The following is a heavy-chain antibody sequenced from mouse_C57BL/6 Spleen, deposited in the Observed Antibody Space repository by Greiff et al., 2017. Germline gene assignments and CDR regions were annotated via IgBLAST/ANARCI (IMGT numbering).Heavy chain of an antibody. CDR1: GYTFTDYE. V-gene: IGHV1-15*01. J-gene: IGHJ4*01. D-gene: IGHD1-1*01. Sequence: VKLMESGAELVRPGASVTLSCKASGYTFTDYEMHLVKQTPEHGLEWIGAIDPETGGTAYNQKFKGKAILTADKSSSTAYMELRSLTSEDSAVYYCTRGSTTYAMDYWGQGTSVTVSS. CDR3: TRGSTTYAMDY. CDR2: IDPETGGT.